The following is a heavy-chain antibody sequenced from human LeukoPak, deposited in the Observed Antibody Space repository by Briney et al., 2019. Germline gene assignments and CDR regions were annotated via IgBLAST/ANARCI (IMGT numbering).Heavy chain of an antibody. D-gene: IGHD3-9*01. V-gene: IGHV1-46*01. CDR2: INPSGGST. J-gene: IGHJ4*02. CDR1: GYTFTSYY. Sequence: ASVKVSCKASGYTFTSYYMHWVRQAPGQGLEWMGIINPSGGSTSYAQKFQGRVTMTRDTSISTAYMELSRLRSDDTAVYYCATALRYFDWLFTDWGQGTLVTVSS. CDR3: ATALRYFDWLFTD.